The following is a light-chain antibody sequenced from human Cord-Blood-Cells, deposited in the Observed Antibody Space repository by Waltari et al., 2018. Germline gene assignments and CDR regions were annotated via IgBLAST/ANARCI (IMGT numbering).Light chain of an antibody. CDR3: QQGYSTPH. V-gene: IGKV1-39*01. CDR2: AAS. J-gene: IGKJ2*01. CDR1: QSISSY. Sequence: DIQMTQSPSSLSASVGDRVTITCRASQSISSYLNWYQQKPGKAPKLLIYAASSLQSGVPSRFSGSGSGTDFTLTISSLQPEDFATYYCQQGYSTPHFGQGTKLEIK.